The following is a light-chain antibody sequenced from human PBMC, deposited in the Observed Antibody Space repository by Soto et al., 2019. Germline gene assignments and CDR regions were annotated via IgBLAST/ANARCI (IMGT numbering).Light chain of an antibody. CDR3: QQTYISPWT. CDR1: QRVDRY. V-gene: IGKV1-39*01. Sequence: DIQMTQSPSSLSAFVGDGVTITCRASQRVDRYLSWYQQKSGRAPKLLIYAASSLQSGVPSRFSGSGSGSDFTLTISSLQPEDFATYFCQQTYISPWTFGQGTKVEIK. J-gene: IGKJ1*01. CDR2: AAS.